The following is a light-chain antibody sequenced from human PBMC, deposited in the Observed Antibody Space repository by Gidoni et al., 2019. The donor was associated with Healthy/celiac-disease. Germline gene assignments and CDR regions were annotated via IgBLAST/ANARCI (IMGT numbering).Light chain of an antibody. CDR1: QSVSSY. CDR3: QQRRNWSYT. Sequence: EIVLPQSPATLSLSPGERATLSCRASQSVSSYLAWYQQKPGQAPRLLIDDASNRATGIPARFSGSGSGTDFTLTISSLEPEEFAVYYCQQRRNWSYTFGQGTKLEIK. V-gene: IGKV3-11*01. CDR2: DAS. J-gene: IGKJ2*01.